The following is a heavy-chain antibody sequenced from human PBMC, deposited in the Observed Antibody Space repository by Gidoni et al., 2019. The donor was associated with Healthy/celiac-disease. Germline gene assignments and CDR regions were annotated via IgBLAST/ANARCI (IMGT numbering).Heavy chain of an antibody. V-gene: IGHV3-74*01. J-gene: IGHJ4*02. D-gene: IGHD3-3*01. CDR2: INSDGSST. CDR3: ARNPQGYYDFWSGYYSPPQGPYYFDY. Sequence: EVQLVESGGGLVQPGGSLRLSCAASGFTFSSYWMHWVRHAPGKGLVWVSRINSDGSSTRYADAVKGRFTISRDNAKNTLYLQMNSLRAEDTAVYYCARNPQGYYDFWSGYYSPPQGPYYFDYWGQGTLVTVSS. CDR1: GFTFSSYW.